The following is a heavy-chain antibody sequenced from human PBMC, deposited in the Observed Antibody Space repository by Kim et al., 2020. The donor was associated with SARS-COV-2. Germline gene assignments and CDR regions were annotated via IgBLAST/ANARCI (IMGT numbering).Heavy chain of an antibody. CDR1: GVSISTTGYY. D-gene: IGHD3-10*01. V-gene: IGHV4-31*03. J-gene: IGHJ4*02. CDR2: IYYDGARRT. CDR3: AMDPYDSGSYYPFD. Sequence: SETLSLTCSVSGVSISTTGYYWSWIRQPPGKGLEWIGYIYYDGARRTSYNPSLESRLSISLDMSKSQFSLKLTSVTAADTAVYYCAMDPYDSGSYYPFDWGQGTRVTVSS.